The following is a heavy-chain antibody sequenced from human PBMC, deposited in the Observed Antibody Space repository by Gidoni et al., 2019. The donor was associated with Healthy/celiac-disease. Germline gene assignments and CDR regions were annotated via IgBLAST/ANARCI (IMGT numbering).Heavy chain of an antibody. V-gene: IGHV3-23*01. Sequence: EVQLLESGGGVVQPGGSLRLSCAASGFTFSSYAMSWVRQAPGKGLEWGAAISGSGGSTYYADDVKGRLTISRDNSKNTLYLQMNSLIAEDTAVYYCAKRGYDIVVVPAAVLLDYWGQGTLVTVSS. CDR2: ISGSGGST. CDR1: GFTFSSYA. CDR3: AKRGYDIVVVPAAVLLDY. J-gene: IGHJ4*02. D-gene: IGHD2-2*02.